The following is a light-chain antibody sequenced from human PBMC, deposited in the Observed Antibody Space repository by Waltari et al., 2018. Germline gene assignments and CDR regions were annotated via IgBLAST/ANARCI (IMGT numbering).Light chain of an antibody. V-gene: IGLV2-14*01. CDR3: NSYTSSSTLWV. CDR2: DVT. J-gene: IGLJ3*02. Sequence: QSALTQPASVSGSPGQSITISCTGTSSDVGGYNSVSWYQQHPGKAPKLMIYDVTKRPSGVSDRVSGSKSGNTASLTISGLQAEDEADYYCNSYTSSSTLWVFGGGTKLTVL. CDR1: SSDVGGYNS.